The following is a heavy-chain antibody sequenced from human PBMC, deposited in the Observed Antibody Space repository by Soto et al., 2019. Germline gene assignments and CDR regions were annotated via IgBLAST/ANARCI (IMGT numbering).Heavy chain of an antibody. CDR2: INAGSSST. CDR3: ARRNSGNYRAFDI. J-gene: IGHJ3*02. D-gene: IGHD1-26*01. V-gene: IGHV3-23*01. Sequence: GGSLRLSCAASGFTLSSYAMHWVRQAPGKGLEWVSGINAGSSSTPYADSVKGRFTISRDNSKNTLYLQMNSLRAEDTAIYYCARRNSGNYRAFDIWGQGAMVTVSS. CDR1: GFTLSSYA.